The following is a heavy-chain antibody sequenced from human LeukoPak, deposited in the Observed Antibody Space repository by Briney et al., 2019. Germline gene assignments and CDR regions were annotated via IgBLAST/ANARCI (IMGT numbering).Heavy chain of an antibody. J-gene: IGHJ4*02. CDR3: AREHDSSGYYY. Sequence: GGSLRLSCAASGFTFSSHWMHWVRQAPGKGLVWVSRINSDGSSISYADSVKGRFTISRDNAKNSLYLQMNSLRAEDTAVYYCAREHDSSGYYYWGQGTLVTVSS. V-gene: IGHV3-74*01. D-gene: IGHD3-22*01. CDR2: INSDGSSI. CDR1: GFTFSSHW.